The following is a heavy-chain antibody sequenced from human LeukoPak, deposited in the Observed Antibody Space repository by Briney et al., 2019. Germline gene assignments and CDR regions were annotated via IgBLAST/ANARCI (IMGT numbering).Heavy chain of an antibody. J-gene: IGHJ4*02. Sequence: QSGGSLRLSCAASGFTFSSYAMSWVRQAPGKGLEWVSAISGSGGSTYYADSVKGRFTISRDNAKNSLYLQMNSLRAEDTAVYYRARGIAAAGTGSYWGQGTLVTVSS. CDR2: ISGSGGST. CDR1: GFTFSSYA. V-gene: IGHV3-23*01. D-gene: IGHD6-13*01. CDR3: ARGIAAAGTGSY.